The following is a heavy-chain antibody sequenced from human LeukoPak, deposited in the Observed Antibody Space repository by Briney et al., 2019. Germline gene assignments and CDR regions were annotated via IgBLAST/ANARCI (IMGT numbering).Heavy chain of an antibody. D-gene: IGHD2-15*01. CDR2: MNPNTGNS. CDR1: GYTFIRYD. J-gene: IGHJ5*02. CDR3: ARGQVGYCETSSCYFDP. V-gene: IGHV1-8*01. Sequence: ASVKVSCKTSGYTFIRYDINWVRQATGQGLEWMGWMNPNTGNSFFAQKFQGRVTMTRDTSISTAYMELTSLTSEDTAVYYCARGQVGYCETSSCYFDPWGQGTLVTVSS.